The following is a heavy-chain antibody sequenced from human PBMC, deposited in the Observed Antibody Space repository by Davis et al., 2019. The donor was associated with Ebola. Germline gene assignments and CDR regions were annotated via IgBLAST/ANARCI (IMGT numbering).Heavy chain of an antibody. CDR3: ASGDGRGRSYDMDV. J-gene: IGHJ6*03. D-gene: IGHD3/OR15-3a*01. V-gene: IGHV3-74*01. Sequence: GESLKISCVGSGFTLSNYWMHWVRQVPGKGLVWVARISSDGSTTDYADSVRGRFTISRDNAKNSLFLEMNSLRAEDTAFYYCASGDGRGRSYDMDVWGQGTTVTVSS. CDR1: GFTLSNYW. CDR2: ISSDGSTT.